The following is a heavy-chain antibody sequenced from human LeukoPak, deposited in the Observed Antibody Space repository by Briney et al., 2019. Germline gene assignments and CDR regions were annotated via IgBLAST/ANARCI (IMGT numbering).Heavy chain of an antibody. CDR1: GYTLTGYY. CDR2: INPNSGGT. D-gene: IGHD3-10*01. Sequence: ASVKVSCKASGYTLTGYYMHWVRQAPGQGLEWMGWINPNSGGTNYAQKFQGRVTMTRDTSISTAYMELSRLRSDDTAVYYCARDGEYYYGSGSPPKWGQGTLVTVS. V-gene: IGHV1-2*02. J-gene: IGHJ4*02. CDR3: ARDGEYYYGSGSPPK.